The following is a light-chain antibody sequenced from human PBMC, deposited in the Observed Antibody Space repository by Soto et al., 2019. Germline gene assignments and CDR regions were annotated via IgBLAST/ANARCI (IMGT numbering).Light chain of an antibody. CDR3: QTWGAGIQWV. CDR2: VNSDGSH. J-gene: IGLJ3*02. CDR1: SGHSSSA. Sequence: QPVLTQSPSASAPLGASVKLTCTLSSGHSSSAIAWHQQQPEKGPRYLMKVNSDGSHKKGDGIPDRVSGSSSGAERYLTISGLQSEDEGDYYCQTWGAGIQWVFGGGTQLTVL. V-gene: IGLV4-69*01.